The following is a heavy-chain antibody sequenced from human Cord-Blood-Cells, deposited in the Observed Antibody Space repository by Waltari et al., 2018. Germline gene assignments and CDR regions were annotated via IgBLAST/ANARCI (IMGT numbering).Heavy chain of an antibody. CDR1: GGSISSYY. V-gene: IGHV4-59*01. CDR2: IYYSGST. CDR3: ARGDVGYSYGYFDY. Sequence: QVQLQESGPGLVKPSETLSLTCTVSGGSISSYYWSWIRQPPGKGLEWIGYIYYSGSTNYNPSPKSRVTISVDTSKNQFSLKLSSVTAADTAVYYCARGDVGYSYGYFDYWGQGTLVTVSS. D-gene: IGHD5-18*01. J-gene: IGHJ4*02.